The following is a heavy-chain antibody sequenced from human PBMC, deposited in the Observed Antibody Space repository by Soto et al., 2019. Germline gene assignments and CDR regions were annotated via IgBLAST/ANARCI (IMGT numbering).Heavy chain of an antibody. CDR2: MNPNSGNT. V-gene: IGHV1-8*01. J-gene: IGHJ6*02. CDR1: GDTFTSYD. D-gene: IGHD2-8*01. CDR3: ARDPYHVLMMNAPNLYGMDV. Sequence: GASVKVSCKASGDTFTSYDINWVRQATGQGLEWMGWMNPNSGNTGYAQKFQGRVTMTRNTSISTAYMELNSLRSDDTAVYYCARDPYHVLMMNAPNLYGMDVWGQGTTVTVSS.